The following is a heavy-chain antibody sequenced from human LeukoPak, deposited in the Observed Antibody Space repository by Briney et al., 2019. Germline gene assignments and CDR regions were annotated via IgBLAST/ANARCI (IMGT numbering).Heavy chain of an antibody. J-gene: IGHJ4*02. CDR2: IYGGGNT. CDR3: TRGSGFETGDY. V-gene: IGHV3-53*01. D-gene: IGHD5-12*01. Sequence: GGSLRLSCAASGFTVSSIDMSWVRQAPGKGLEWISVIYGGGNTRYYADSVKGRFTVSRDNAKNTFHLQMQSLKVEDTAINYCTRGSGFETGDYWGQGTLVTVSS. CDR1: GFTVSSID.